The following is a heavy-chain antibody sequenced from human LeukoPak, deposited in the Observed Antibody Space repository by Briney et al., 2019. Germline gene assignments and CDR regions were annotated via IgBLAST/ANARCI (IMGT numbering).Heavy chain of an antibody. V-gene: IGHV4-31*03. CDR2: IYYSGSP. CDR3: AKMGPLLGIPAAIGKYYFDY. D-gene: IGHD2-2*01. J-gene: IGHJ4*02. Sequence: SQTLSLTCTVSGGSISSGGYYWSWIRQHPGKGLEWLGYIYYSGSPYYNPSLKSRVTISVETSKNQFSLKLSSVTAADTAVYYCAKMGPLLGIPAAIGKYYFDYWGQGTLVTVSS. CDR1: GGSISSGGYY.